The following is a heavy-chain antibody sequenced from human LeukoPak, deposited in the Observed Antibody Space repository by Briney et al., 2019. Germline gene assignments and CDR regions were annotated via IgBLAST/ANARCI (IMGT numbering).Heavy chain of an antibody. CDR1: GGTFSSYA. CDR2: IIPIFGTA. Sequence: SVKVSCKASGGTFSSYAISWVRQAPGQWLEWMGGIIPIFGTANYAQKFQGRVTITADESTSTAYMELSSLRSEDTAVYYCARVGSLGLVQGFDYWGQGTLVTVSS. D-gene: IGHD6-19*01. J-gene: IGHJ4*02. V-gene: IGHV1-69*01. CDR3: ARVGSLGLVQGFDY.